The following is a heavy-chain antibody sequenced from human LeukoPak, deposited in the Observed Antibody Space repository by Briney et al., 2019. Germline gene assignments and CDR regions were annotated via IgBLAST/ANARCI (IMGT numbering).Heavy chain of an antibody. D-gene: IGHD2/OR15-2a*01. CDR2: ITSSGRYI. CDR1: GFTFSSYS. J-gene: IGHJ4*02. V-gene: IGHV3-21*01. Sequence: PGGSLRLSCAASGFTFSSYSMNWVRQAPGKGLEWGSSITSSGRYIYYADSVKGRFTISRDNSENPLYLQMDSLTAEDTAVYYCTRKGSQWDFLVDYWGQRTRVAVSP. CDR3: TRKGSQWDFLVDY.